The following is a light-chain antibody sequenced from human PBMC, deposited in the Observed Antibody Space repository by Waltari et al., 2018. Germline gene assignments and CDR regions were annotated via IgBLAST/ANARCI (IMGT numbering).Light chain of an antibody. J-gene: IGKJ1*01. CDR2: DAS. V-gene: IGKV3-11*01. CDR1: QSIGSY. CDR3: QQRSTWWT. Sequence: DIVLTQSPVTLSLSPGGRATLSCRASQSIGSYLAWYQQKPGQAPRLLIYDASNRATGVPARFSGSGSGTDFTLTVRNLEPGDSAVYYCQQRSTWWTFGQGTRVEI.